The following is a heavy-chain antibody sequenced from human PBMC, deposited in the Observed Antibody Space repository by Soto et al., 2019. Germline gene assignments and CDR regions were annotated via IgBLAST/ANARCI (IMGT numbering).Heavy chain of an antibody. J-gene: IGHJ5*02. CDR1: GYIFNNYD. CDR3: AREHYGDTLGFWFDP. D-gene: IGHD4-17*01. CDR2: VNPRTGYT. Sequence: QVQLVQSGAEVKKPGASVKVSCKASGYIFNNYDINWVRQAPGQGLEWVGWVNPRTGYTGYAEKFQDRVTMTRDTSISTVYMELTSLTSDDTAIYYCAREHYGDTLGFWFDPWGQGSRVTVSS. V-gene: IGHV1-8*01.